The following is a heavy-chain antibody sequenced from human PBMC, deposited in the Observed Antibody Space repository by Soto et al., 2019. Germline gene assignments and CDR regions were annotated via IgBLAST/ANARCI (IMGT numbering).Heavy chain of an antibody. CDR2: ISGSGDKT. J-gene: IGHJ1*01. CDR1: GFTFKHYA. D-gene: IGHD2-8*01. V-gene: IGHV3-23*01. Sequence: EVQLLQSGGGLAQPGTSLRLSCAASGFTFKHYAMTWVRQAPGKGLEWVSTISGSGDKTDYADSVKGRFRVSRDNSKDTLYLQMDSLRADDTALYYCARESKWYGGQYFQDWGQGTLVTVSS. CDR3: ARESKWYGGQYFQD.